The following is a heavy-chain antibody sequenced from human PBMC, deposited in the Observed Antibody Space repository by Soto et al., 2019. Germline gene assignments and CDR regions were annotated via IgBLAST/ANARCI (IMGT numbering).Heavy chain of an antibody. CDR2: IRASGTIM. V-gene: IGHV3-11*01. Sequence: QVQLVESGGGLVKPGGSLRLSCTPSGFTFGDYYMSWIRQAPGKGLEWVSYIRASGTIMNYADSVKGRFTISRDNAKNSMYLQMNSLRADDTAIYYCARELSAWYFDLWRRGTLVTVSS. CDR1: GFTFGDYY. CDR3: ARELSAWYFDL. J-gene: IGHJ2*01.